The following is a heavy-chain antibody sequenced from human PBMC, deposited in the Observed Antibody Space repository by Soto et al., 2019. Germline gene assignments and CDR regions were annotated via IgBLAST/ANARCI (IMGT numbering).Heavy chain of an antibody. CDR1: GGSISSGGYY. D-gene: IGHD3-3*01. CDR3: ARDGRTYYDFWSGYYRADGGYGMDV. J-gene: IGHJ6*02. Sequence: SETLSLTCTVSGGSISSGGYYWSWIRQHPGKGLEWIGYIYYSGSTYYNPSLKSRVTISVDTSKNQFSLKLSSVTAADTAVYYCARDGRTYYDFWSGYYRADGGYGMDVWGQGTTVTVSS. V-gene: IGHV4-31*03. CDR2: IYYSGST.